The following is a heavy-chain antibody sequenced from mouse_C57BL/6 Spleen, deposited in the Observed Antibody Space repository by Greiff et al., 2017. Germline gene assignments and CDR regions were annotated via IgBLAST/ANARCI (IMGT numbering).Heavy chain of an antibody. V-gene: IGHV10-1*01. Sequence: EVKVEESGGGLVQPKGSLKLSCAASGFSFNTYAMNWVRQAPGKGLEWVARIRSKSNNYATYYADSVKDRFTISRDDSESMLYLQMNNLKTEDTAMYYCVSGPLFDYWGQGTTLTVSS. CDR2: IRSKSNNYAT. CDR3: VSGPLFDY. CDR1: GFSFNTYA. J-gene: IGHJ2*01.